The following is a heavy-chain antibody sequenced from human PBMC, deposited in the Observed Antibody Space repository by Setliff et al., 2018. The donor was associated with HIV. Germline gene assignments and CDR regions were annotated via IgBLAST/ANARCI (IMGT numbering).Heavy chain of an antibody. D-gene: IGHD2-15*01. CDR1: GGSISSSSYY. Sequence: SETLSLTCTVSGGSISSSSYYWGWIRQPPGKGLEWIASIYYSGNTYSSPSLKTRVTISVDTSKNQFSLKLNSVTAADTAVYYCVRHEGYSEIDYWGQGTLVTVSS. V-gene: IGHV4-39*01. CDR3: VRHEGYSEIDY. J-gene: IGHJ4*02. CDR2: IYYSGNT.